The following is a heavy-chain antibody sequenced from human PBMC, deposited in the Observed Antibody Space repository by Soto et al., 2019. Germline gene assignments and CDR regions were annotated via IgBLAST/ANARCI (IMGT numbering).Heavy chain of an antibody. CDR1: GFTFTNFG. CDR2: IGTSGATT. J-gene: IGHJ4*02. CDR3: AKLRTNSGSDF. D-gene: IGHD3-3*01. Sequence: EVQLVESGGGLVQPGGSLRLSFAASGFTFTNFGMSWVRQAPGKGLEWVSSIGTSGATTYYADSVKGRFTISRDNSKNTLSLHMKSLRAEDTAVYYCAKLRTNSGSDFWGQGTLVAVAS. V-gene: IGHV3-23*04.